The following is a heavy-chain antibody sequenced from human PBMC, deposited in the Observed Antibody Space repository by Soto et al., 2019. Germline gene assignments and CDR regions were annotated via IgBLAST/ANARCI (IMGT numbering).Heavy chain of an antibody. CDR3: ARDCSENYYDSSGLYGWLCAEYFQH. Sequence: QVQLVQSGAEVKKPGASVKVSCKASGYTFTSYGISWVRQAPGQGLEWMGWISAYNGNTNYAQKLQGRVTMTTDTSTSTAYMELRSLSSDDTAVYYCARDCSENYYDSSGLYGWLCAEYFQHWGQGTLVTVSS. CDR2: ISAYNGNT. J-gene: IGHJ1*01. D-gene: IGHD3-22*01. CDR1: GYTFTSYG. V-gene: IGHV1-18*01.